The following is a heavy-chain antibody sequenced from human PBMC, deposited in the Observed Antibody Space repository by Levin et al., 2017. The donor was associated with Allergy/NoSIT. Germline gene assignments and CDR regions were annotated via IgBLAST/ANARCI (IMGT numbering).Heavy chain of an antibody. Sequence: GGSLRLSCAASGFAFDDSAMHWVRQIPGKGLEWVSGINWNGDSIGYADSVKGRFTISRDNAKNSLYLQMHSLRAEDTAFYYCAKGPWASTWFENSFDSWGQGTLVTVSS. J-gene: IGHJ4*02. CDR3: AKGPWASTWFENSFDS. V-gene: IGHV3-9*01. D-gene: IGHD6-13*01. CDR2: INWNGDSI. CDR1: GFAFDDSA.